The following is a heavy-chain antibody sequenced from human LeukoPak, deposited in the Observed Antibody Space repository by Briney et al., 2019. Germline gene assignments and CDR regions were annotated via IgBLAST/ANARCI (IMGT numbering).Heavy chain of an antibody. Sequence: GGSLRLSCAASGFTFSSYGMSWVRQAPGKGLEWVSAISGSGGSTHYADSVKGRFTISRDNAKNSLYLQMNSLRAEDTAVYYCARDGSYGFDYWGQGTLVTVSS. CDR2: ISGSGGST. CDR3: ARDGSYGFDY. CDR1: GFTFSSYG. J-gene: IGHJ4*02. V-gene: IGHV3-23*01. D-gene: IGHD1-26*01.